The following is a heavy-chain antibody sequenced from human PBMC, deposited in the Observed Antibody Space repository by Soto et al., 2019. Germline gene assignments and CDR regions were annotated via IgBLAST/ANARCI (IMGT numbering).Heavy chain of an antibody. J-gene: IGHJ6*02. CDR1: GFTFSSYG. CDR2: ISYDGSNK. Sequence: GGSLRLSCAASGFTFSSYGMHWVRQAPGKGLEWMAVISYDGSNKYYADSVKGRFTISRDNSKNTLYLQMNSLRAEDTAVFYWAKARTPPGIAVVGVLGLGFYYYYAMDVWGQGTTVTVSS. CDR3: AKARTPPGIAVVGVLGLGFYYYYAMDV. D-gene: IGHD6-19*01. V-gene: IGHV3-30*18.